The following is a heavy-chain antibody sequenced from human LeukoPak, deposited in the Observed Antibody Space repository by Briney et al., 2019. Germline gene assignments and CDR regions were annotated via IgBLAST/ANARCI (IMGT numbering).Heavy chain of an antibody. V-gene: IGHV3-48*03. CDR2: ISSSGSTI. CDR3: AREFFTYYYDGSGCFDY. D-gene: IGHD3-22*01. Sequence: PGGSLRLSCAASGFTFSSYEMNWVRQAPGKGLEWVSYISSSGSTIYYADSVKGRFTISRDNAKNSLYLQMNSLRAEDTAVYYCAREFFTYYYDGSGCFDYWGQGTLVTVSS. J-gene: IGHJ4*02. CDR1: GFTFSSYE.